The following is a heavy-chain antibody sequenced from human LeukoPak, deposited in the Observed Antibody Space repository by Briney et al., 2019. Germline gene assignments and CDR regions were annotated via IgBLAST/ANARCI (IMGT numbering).Heavy chain of an antibody. D-gene: IGHD3/OR15-3a*01. Sequence: GGSLRLSCAASGFTFSSHAMSWVRQAPGMSWVRQAPGKGLEWVSAISGSGGSTYYADSVKGRFTISRDDSKNTLYLQMNSLRAEDTAVYYCAKVPADGTYFDSLGQGTLVAVCS. CDR2: ISGSGGST. CDR3: AKVPADGTYFDS. V-gene: IGHV3-23*01. J-gene: IGHJ4*02. CDR1: GFTFSSHA.